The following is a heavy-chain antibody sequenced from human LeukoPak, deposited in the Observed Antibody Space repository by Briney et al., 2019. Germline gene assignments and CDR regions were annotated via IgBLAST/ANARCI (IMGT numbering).Heavy chain of an antibody. CDR3: ARPLYYYDSSGYYARTGNWYFDL. D-gene: IGHD3-22*01. V-gene: IGHV3-7*01. CDR2: IKQDGSEK. Sequence: GGSLRLSCAASGFTFSSYWMSWVRQAPGKGLEWVANIKQDGSEKYYVDSVKGRFTISRDNAKNSLYLQMNSLRAEDTAVYYCARPLYYYDSSGYYARTGNWYFDLWGRGTLVTVSS. CDR1: GFTFSSYW. J-gene: IGHJ2*01.